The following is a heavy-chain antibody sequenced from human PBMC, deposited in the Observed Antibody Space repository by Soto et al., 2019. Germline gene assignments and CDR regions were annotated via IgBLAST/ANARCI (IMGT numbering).Heavy chain of an antibody. D-gene: IGHD3-16*01. CDR3: TTYTGYGMDV. Sequence: EVQMVETGGGLSQPGGSLRLSCAVSGFIVSSKYMTWVRQAPGKGLEGVSVVYTGGSTHYADSARGRFTISRDSSKNTLDLQMNSLRAEDAAVYYCTTYTGYGMDVWGQGTTVTVSS. CDR1: GFIVSSKY. V-gene: IGHV3-53*02. J-gene: IGHJ6*02. CDR2: VYTGGST.